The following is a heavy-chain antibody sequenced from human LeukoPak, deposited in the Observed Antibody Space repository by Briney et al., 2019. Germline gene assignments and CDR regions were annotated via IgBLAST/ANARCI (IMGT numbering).Heavy chain of an antibody. CDR1: GFTFSDYG. CDR2: IQYDGSTK. V-gene: IGHV3-30*02. D-gene: IGHD2-15*01. CDR3: AKAPVTTCSGAYCYPFDY. Sequence: GGSLRLSCAASGFTFSDYGMHWVRRAPGKGLDWVAFIQYDGSTKSYADSVKGRFTISRGSSKNTLYLQMNSLRAGDAAVYYCAKAPVTTCSGAYCYPFDYWSQGTLVTVSS. J-gene: IGHJ4*02.